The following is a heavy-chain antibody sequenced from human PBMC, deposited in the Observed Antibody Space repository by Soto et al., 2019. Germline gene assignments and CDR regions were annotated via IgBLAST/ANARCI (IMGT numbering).Heavy chain of an antibody. Sequence: GGSLRLSCAASGFTFSSYAMHWVRQAPGKGLEWVAVISYDGSNKYYADSVKGRFTISRDNSKNTLYLQMNSLRAEDTAVYYCARGLIVVVPAASNPLFDYWGQGTLVTVSS. CDR1: GFTFSSYA. V-gene: IGHV3-30-3*01. CDR3: ARGLIVVVPAASNPLFDY. CDR2: ISYDGSNK. J-gene: IGHJ4*02. D-gene: IGHD2-2*01.